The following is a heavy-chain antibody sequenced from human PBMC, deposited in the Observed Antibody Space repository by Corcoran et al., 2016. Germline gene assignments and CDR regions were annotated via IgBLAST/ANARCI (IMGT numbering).Heavy chain of an antibody. CDR2: INHSGST. D-gene: IGHD1-26*01. V-gene: IGHV4-34*01. CDR3: ARGRGVGATPDY. J-gene: IGHJ4*02. Sequence: QVPLQQWGAGLLKPSETLSLTCAVYGGSFSGYYWSWIRQPPGKGLEWIGEINHSGSTNYNPSLKSRVTISVDTSKNQFSLKLSSVTAADTAVYYWARGRGVGATPDYWGQGTLVTVSS. CDR1: GGSFSGYY.